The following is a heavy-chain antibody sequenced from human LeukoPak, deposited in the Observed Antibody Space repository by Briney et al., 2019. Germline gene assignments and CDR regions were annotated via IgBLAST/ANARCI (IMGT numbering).Heavy chain of an antibody. CDR3: TRVTYYYDNSGYFHFDS. J-gene: IGHJ4*02. CDR2: IRRKAHGGTA. D-gene: IGHD3-22*01. Sequence: GGSLRLSCTTSGFTFGDYAMSWVRQAPGKGLEGVSVIRRKAHGGTAEYAVSVKGRFSSSRDDSKSIAYLQMNSLKTEDTAVYFCTRVTYYYDNSGYFHFDSWGQGSLVTVSS. V-gene: IGHV3-49*04. CDR1: GFTFGDYA.